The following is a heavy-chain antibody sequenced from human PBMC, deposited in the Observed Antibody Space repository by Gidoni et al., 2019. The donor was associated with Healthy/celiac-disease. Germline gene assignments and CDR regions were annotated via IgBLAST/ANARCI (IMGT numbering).Heavy chain of an antibody. D-gene: IGHD6-13*01. CDR1: GFTFDDYA. CDR2: ISWNSGSI. Sequence: EVQLVESGGGLVQPGRSLRLSCAASGFTFDDYAMHWVRQAPGKGLEWVSGISWNSGSIGYADSVKGRFTISRDNAKNSLYLQMNSLRAEDTALYYCAKDGGVWSSLYYFDYWGQGTLVTVSS. J-gene: IGHJ4*02. V-gene: IGHV3-9*01. CDR3: AKDGGVWSSLYYFDY.